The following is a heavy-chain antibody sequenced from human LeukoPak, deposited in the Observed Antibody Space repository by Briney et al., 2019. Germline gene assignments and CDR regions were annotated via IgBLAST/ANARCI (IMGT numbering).Heavy chain of an antibody. CDR3: ARHSGTAAVGMSAFDI. V-gene: IGHV4-59*08. Sequence: SETLSLTCTVSGGSISSYYWSWIRQPPGKGLEWIGYIYYSGSTNYYPSIKSRITISVDTSKNQFSLKLSSVTAADTAVYYSARHSGTAAVGMSAFDIWGQGTMVTVSS. D-gene: IGHD6-13*01. J-gene: IGHJ3*02. CDR1: GGSISSYY. CDR2: IYYSGST.